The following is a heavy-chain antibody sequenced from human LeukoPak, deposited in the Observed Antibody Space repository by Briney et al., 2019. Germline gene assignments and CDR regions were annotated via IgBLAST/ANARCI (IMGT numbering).Heavy chain of an antibody. Sequence: GGSLRLSCTVSGFTVSSNSMSWVRQAPGKGLEWVSFIYSDNTHYSDSVKGRFTISRDNAKNSLYLQMNSLRAEDTAVYYCARDSKQQPCDYWGQGTLVTVSS. CDR3: ARDSKQQPCDY. CDR1: GFTVSSNS. D-gene: IGHD6-13*01. V-gene: IGHV3-53*01. J-gene: IGHJ4*02. CDR2: IYSDNT.